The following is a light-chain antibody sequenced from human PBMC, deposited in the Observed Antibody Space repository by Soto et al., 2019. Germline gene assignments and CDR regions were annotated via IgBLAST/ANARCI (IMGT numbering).Light chain of an antibody. CDR1: SSDVGGYNY. CDR2: EVS. V-gene: IGLV2-14*01. Sequence: SVLNQPASVSGSPGQSITISCTGTSSDVGGYNYVSWYQQHPGKAPKLMIYEVSYRPSGVSDRFSGSKSGNTASLTISGLQAADEADYYCSLYTSENAYVFGTGTKVTVL. J-gene: IGLJ1*01. CDR3: SLYTSENAYV.